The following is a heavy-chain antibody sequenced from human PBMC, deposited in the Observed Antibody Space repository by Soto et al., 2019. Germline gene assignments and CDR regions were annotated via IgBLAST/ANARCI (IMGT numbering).Heavy chain of an antibody. V-gene: IGHV4-31*03. CDR2: INYSGTT. CDR3: ARDQAVGAARPPGYYYYGMDV. Sequence: PSETLSLTCSVSGGSFSSDSFIWSWVRQFPGKGLEWIGYINYSGTTYYNPSLRSRITMSVDTSKNQFSLNLSSVTAADTAVYYCARDQAVGAARPPGYYYYGMDVWGQGTTVTVSS. J-gene: IGHJ6*02. D-gene: IGHD6-6*01. CDR1: GGSFSSDSFI.